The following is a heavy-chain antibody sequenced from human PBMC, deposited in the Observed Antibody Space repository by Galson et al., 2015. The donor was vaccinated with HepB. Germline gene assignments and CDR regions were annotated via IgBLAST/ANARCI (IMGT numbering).Heavy chain of an antibody. J-gene: IGHJ5*02. CDR1: GGSISSSSYY. V-gene: IGHV4-39*01. CDR2: IYYSGST. CDR3: ARVLDYTAVGFDP. Sequence: ETLSLTCTVSGGSISSSSYYWGWIRQPPGKGLEWIGSIYYSGSTYYNPSLKSRVTISVDTSKNQFSLKLSSVTAADTAVYYCARVLDYTAVGFDPWGQGTLVTVSS. D-gene: IGHD2-2*02.